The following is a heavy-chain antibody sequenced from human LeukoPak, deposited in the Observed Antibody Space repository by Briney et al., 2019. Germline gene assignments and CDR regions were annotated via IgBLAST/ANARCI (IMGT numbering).Heavy chain of an antibody. CDR2: IYTSGST. CDR1: GGSISSGSYY. J-gene: IGHJ4*02. Sequence: SETPSLTCTVSGGSISSGSYYWSWIRQPAGKGVEWIGRIYTSGSTNYNPSLKSRVTISVDTSKNQFSLKLSSVTAADTAVYYCTREIWGDPPRFFDYWGQGTLVTVSS. D-gene: IGHD3-16*01. V-gene: IGHV4-61*02. CDR3: TREIWGDPPRFFDY.